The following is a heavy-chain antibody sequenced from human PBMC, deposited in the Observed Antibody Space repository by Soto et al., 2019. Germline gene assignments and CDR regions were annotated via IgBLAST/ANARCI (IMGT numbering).Heavy chain of an antibody. CDR3: ARDQGYSYGLDY. D-gene: IGHD5-18*01. V-gene: IGHV4-31*03. CDR1: GGSISSGGYY. CDR2: IYYSGST. J-gene: IGHJ4*02. Sequence: PSETLSLTCTVSGGSISSGGYYWSWIRQHPGKGLEWIGYIYYSGSTYYNPSLKSRVTISVDTSKNQFSLKLSSVTAADTAVHYCARDQGYSYGLDYWGQGTLVPVSS.